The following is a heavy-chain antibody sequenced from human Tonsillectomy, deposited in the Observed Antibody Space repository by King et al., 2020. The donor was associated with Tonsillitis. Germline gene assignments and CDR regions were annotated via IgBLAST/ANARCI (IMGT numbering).Heavy chain of an antibody. CDR3: ANLQWLVPGVGAYFDY. Sequence: QLQESGPGLVKPSQTLSLTCTVSGCSISSGGYYWSWIRQHPGKGLEWIGYIYYSGRTYYNPSLKSRVIISLVTSKNQFSLKLSSVTAADTAGYYCANLQWLVPGVGAYFDYWGQGTLVTVSS. CDR2: IYYSGRT. CDR1: GCSISSGGYY. V-gene: IGHV4-31*03. D-gene: IGHD6-19*01. J-gene: IGHJ4*02.